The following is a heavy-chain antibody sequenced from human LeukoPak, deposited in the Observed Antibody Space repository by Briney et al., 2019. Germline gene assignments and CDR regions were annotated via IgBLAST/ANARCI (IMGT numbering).Heavy chain of an antibody. J-gene: IGHJ3*02. CDR3: ARHRGYSSGWYGAFDI. CDR2: IYYIGTT. Sequence: SETLSLTCTVSGGSMSSSSHYWGWIRQPPGKGLEWIASIYYIGTTSYNPSLKSRVTISVDTSKKQSSLKLDSVTAADTAVYYCARHRGYSSGWYGAFDIWGQGTMVTAAS. D-gene: IGHD6-19*01. V-gene: IGHV4-39*01. CDR1: GGSMSSSSHY.